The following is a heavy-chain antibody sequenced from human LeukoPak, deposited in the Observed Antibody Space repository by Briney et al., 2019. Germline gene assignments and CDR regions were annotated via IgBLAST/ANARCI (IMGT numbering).Heavy chain of an antibody. V-gene: IGHV1-2*02. D-gene: IGHD3-22*01. CDR1: GYTFTGYY. J-gene: IGHJ5*02. Sequence: ASVKVSCKASGYTFTGYYIHWVRQAPGQGLEWMGWINPNSGGTNYAQKFQGRVTMTRDTSISTVYMELSRLRSDDTAVYYCARYYYDSSDYWFDPWGQGTLVTVSS. CDR3: ARYYYDSSDYWFDP. CDR2: INPNSGGT.